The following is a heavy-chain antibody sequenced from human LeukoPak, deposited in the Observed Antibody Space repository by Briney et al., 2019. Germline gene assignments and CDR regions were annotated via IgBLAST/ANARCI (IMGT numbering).Heavy chain of an antibody. V-gene: IGHV3-21*01. D-gene: IGHD4-11*01. J-gene: IGHJ4*02. CDR3: ASFRDYSNCN. CDR1: GFTFSSYS. Sequence: GRSLRLSCAASGFTFSSYSMNWVRQAPGKGLEWVSFISSRSSYIYYADSVKGRFTISRDNANNSLYLHMNSLRAEDTAVYYCASFRDYSNCNWGQGTLVTVSS. CDR2: ISSRSSYI.